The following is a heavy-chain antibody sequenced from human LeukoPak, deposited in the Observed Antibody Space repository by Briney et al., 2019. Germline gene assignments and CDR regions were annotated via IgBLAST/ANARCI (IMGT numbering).Heavy chain of an antibody. J-gene: IGHJ4*02. CDR1: GGSISSGSYY. CDR3: ARDRGYSGYDLADYYFDY. CDR2: IYTSGST. Sequence: TLSLTCTVSGGSISSGSYYWSWIRQPAGKGLEWIGRIYTSGSTNYNPSLKSRVTMSVDTSKNQFSLKLSSVTAADTAVYYCARDRGYSGYDLADYYFDYWGQGTLVTVSS. V-gene: IGHV4-61*02. D-gene: IGHD5-12*01.